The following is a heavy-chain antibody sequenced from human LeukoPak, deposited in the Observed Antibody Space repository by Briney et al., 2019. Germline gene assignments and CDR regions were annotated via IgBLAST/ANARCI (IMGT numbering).Heavy chain of an antibody. Sequence: GGSLRLSCAASGFTFDEYGMTWVRHAPGQGLEWVSGISRNGGSTVYADSVKGRFTISRDSVKNYLFLQMNSLRAEDTALYYCVRSITMFQHWGQGTLVTVSS. V-gene: IGHV3-20*04. J-gene: IGHJ1*01. CDR1: GFTFDEYG. CDR2: ISRNGGST. D-gene: IGHD3-10*01. CDR3: VRSITMFQH.